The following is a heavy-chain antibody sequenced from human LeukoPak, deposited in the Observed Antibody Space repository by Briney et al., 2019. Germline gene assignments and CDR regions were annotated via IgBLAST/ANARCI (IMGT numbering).Heavy chain of an antibody. J-gene: IGHJ4*02. D-gene: IGHD3-10*01. Sequence: GGSLRLSCAASGFTFSIYAMSWVRQAPGKGLEWVSGISGSGGSTYYADSVKGRFTISRDNSKNTLYLQMNSLRAEDTAVYYCASRAGGSYGSGLFDYWGQGTLVTVSS. CDR3: ASRAGGSYGSGLFDY. V-gene: IGHV3-23*01. CDR2: ISGSGGST. CDR1: GFTFSIYA.